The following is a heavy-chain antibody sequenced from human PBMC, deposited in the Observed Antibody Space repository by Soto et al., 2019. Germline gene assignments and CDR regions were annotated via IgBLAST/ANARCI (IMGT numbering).Heavy chain of an antibody. CDR1: GFTFSSYG. CDR3: ASGLGDTAMVTYFDY. J-gene: IGHJ4*02. Sequence: QVQLVESGGGVVQPGRSLTLSCAASGFTFSSYGMHWVRQAPGKGLEWVAVIWYDGSNKYYADSVKGRFTISRDNSKNTLYLQMNSLRAEDTAVYYCASGLGDTAMVTYFDYWGQGTLVTVSS. CDR2: IWYDGSNK. D-gene: IGHD5-18*01. V-gene: IGHV3-33*01.